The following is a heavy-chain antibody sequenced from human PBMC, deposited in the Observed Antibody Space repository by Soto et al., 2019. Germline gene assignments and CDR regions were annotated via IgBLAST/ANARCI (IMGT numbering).Heavy chain of an antibody. CDR3: ARGCGRARCPYYFDY. J-gene: IGHJ4*02. Sequence: EVQLVESGAGVVKPGESVRLSCEASGFTFSSYGMSWVRQAPGKGLEWVATIRQDGSETHYVDSVKGRFTISRDNAKNSLYLERQSLRAGDTGVYYCARGCGRARCPYYFDYRRQGTLVTVTS. V-gene: IGHV3-7*01. D-gene: IGHD2-2*01. CDR1: GFTFSSYG. CDR2: IRQDGSET.